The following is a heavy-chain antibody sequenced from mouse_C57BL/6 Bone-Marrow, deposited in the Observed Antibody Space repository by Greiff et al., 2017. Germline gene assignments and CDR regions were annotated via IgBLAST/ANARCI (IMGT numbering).Heavy chain of an antibody. CDR1: GYTFTEYT. CDR2: FYPGSGSI. V-gene: IGHV1-62-2*01. J-gene: IGHJ3*01. CDR3: ARHEVQARVIYYDDAWFAY. Sequence: QVQLQQSGAELVKPGASVKLSCKASGYTFTEYTIHWVKQRSGQGLEWIGWFYPGSGSIKYNEKFKDKATLTADKSSSTVYMELSRLTSEDSAVYFCARHEVQARVIYYDDAWFAYWGQGTRVTVSA. D-gene: IGHD2-4*01.